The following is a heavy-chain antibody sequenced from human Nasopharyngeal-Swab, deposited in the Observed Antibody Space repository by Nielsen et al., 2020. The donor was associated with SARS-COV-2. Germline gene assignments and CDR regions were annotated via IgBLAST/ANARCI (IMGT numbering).Heavy chain of an antibody. Sequence: ASVKVSCKASGYTFTSYGIHWVRQAPGQRLEWMGWINTGNGNTKYSHKFQGRVTITRDTSASTAYMELRSLRSDDTAVYYCARCTPELELIWFDPWGQGTLVTVSS. J-gene: IGHJ5*02. D-gene: IGHD1-7*01. V-gene: IGHV1-3*04. CDR3: ARCTPELELIWFDP. CDR2: INTGNGNT. CDR1: GYTFTSYG.